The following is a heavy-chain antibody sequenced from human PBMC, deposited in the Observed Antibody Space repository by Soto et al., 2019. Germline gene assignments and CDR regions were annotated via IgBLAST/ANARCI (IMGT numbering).Heavy chain of an antibody. CDR1: GGSFSNTAYY. CDR2: IRYTGST. CDR3: AGGRDGYKSGY. V-gene: IGHV4-31*03. Sequence: QVQLHESGTGQVKHSQTLYLTCTVSGGSFSNTAYYWNWLRRHPGKGLEWIGYIRYTGSTSYNPSLKSRLTISLDTSKNQFSLHLSSVTAADTAVYYCAGGRDGYKSGYWGQGTLVSVSS. J-gene: IGHJ4*02. D-gene: IGHD5-12*01.